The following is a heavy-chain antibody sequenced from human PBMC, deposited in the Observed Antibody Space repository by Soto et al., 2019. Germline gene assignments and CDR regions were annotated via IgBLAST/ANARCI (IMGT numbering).Heavy chain of an antibody. CDR2: ISSSSSTI. J-gene: IGHJ6*02. CDR3: ARDSNGIAV. Sequence: EVQLVESGGGLVQPGGSLRLSCAASGFTFSSYSMNWVRQAPEKGLARVSYISSSSSTIYYADYVKGRFTISRDNAKNSLYLQMYSLRDEDTAVYYCARDSNGIAVWGQGTTVTVSS. CDR1: GFTFSSYS. D-gene: IGHD2-2*01. V-gene: IGHV3-48*02.